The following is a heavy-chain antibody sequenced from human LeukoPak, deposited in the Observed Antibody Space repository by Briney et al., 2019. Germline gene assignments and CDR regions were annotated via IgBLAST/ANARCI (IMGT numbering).Heavy chain of an antibody. CDR3: ARPPEGYSSGWFYFDY. CDR2: IYYSGST. CDR1: GGSISSSSYY. V-gene: IGHV4-39*01. D-gene: IGHD6-19*01. J-gene: IGHJ4*02. Sequence: SETLSLTCTVSGGSISSSSYYWGWIRQPPGKGLEWIGSIYYSGSTYCNPSLKSRVSISVDTSKNQFSLKLSSVTAADTAVYYCARPPEGYSSGWFYFDYWGQGTLVTVSS.